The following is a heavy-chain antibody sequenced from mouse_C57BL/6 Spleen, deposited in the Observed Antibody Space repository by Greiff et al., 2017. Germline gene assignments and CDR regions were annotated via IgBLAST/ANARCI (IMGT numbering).Heavy chain of an antibody. Sequence: VQLQQSGAELVMPGASVKLSCKASGYTFTSYWMHWVKQRPGQGLEWIGEIDPSDSYTNYNQKFKGKSTLTVDKSSSTADMQLSSLTSEDSAVYYCARALGPYYFDYWGQGTTLTVSS. J-gene: IGHJ2*01. CDR3: ARALGPYYFDY. V-gene: IGHV1-69*01. D-gene: IGHD4-1*01. CDR1: GYTFTSYW. CDR2: IDPSDSYT.